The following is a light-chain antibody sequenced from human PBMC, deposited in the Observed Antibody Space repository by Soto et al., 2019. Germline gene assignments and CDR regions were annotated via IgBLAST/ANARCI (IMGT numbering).Light chain of an antibody. V-gene: IGKV1-39*01. CDR3: QQRET. CDR2: ATS. CDR1: QAIHSY. Sequence: DIQMTQSPSSLSPSVGDRVTITCRASQAIHSYLNWYQQKPGKAPNLLIFATSTLQSGVPSRFSGSGSGTDFTLTISSLQPEDFATYYCQQRETFGPGTKVDIK. J-gene: IGKJ3*01.